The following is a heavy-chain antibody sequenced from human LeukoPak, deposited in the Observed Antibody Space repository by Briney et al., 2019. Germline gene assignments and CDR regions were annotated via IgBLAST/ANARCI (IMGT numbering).Heavy chain of an antibody. CDR2: ISGSGGST. Sequence: GGPLRLSCAASGFTFSSYGMSWVRQAPGKGLEWVSAISGSGGSTYYADSVKGRFTISRDTSRNMLYLQMNSLRAEDTALFYCARASYYYDSSGGYAFDIWGQGTMVTVSS. CDR1: GFTFSSYG. V-gene: IGHV3-23*01. D-gene: IGHD3-22*01. J-gene: IGHJ3*02. CDR3: ARASYYYDSSGGYAFDI.